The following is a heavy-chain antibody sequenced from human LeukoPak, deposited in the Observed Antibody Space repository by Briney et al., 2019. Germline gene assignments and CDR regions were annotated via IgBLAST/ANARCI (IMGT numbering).Heavy chain of an antibody. CDR1: GASFSGYY. CDR2: IKHSGRT. CDR3: ARKVGITIFGQRPLYYYYYMDV. V-gene: IGHV4-34*01. Sequence: SETLSPTCAVYGASFSGYYWSWIRPPPGKGLEWIGSIKHSGRTNYNPSLKSRVTISVDTSKNQFSLKLSSVTAADTAVYYCARKVGITIFGQRPLYYYYYMDVWGKGTTVTVSS. D-gene: IGHD3-3*01. J-gene: IGHJ6*03.